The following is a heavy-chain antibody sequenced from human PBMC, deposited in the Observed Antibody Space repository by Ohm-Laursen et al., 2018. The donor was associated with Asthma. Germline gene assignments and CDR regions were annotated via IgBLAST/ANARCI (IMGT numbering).Heavy chain of an antibody. CDR3: ARQITHYDFWSGLN. CDR1: GFPFSNSG. V-gene: IGHV3-30*03. Sequence: SLRLSCTASGFPFSNSGMHWVRRAPGKGLEWVAVISYDGSNKYYADSVKGRFTISRDNSKNTLWLQMSILRAEDTAVYYCARQITHYDFWSGLNWGQGTLVTVSS. CDR2: ISYDGSNK. J-gene: IGHJ4*02. D-gene: IGHD3-3*01.